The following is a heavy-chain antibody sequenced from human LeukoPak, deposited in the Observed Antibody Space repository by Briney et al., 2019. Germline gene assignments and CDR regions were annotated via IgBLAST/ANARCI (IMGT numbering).Heavy chain of an antibody. D-gene: IGHD3-3*01. CDR1: GFTFSSYW. CDR3: LLIILGGSSQH. Sequence: GGSLRLSCAASGFTFSSYWMHWVRQAPGKGLVWVSRIKNDGKITTYADSVKGRFTTSRDNAKNTFYLQMNSLRVEDTAVYYCLLIILGGSSQHWGQGTLVTVSS. V-gene: IGHV3-74*01. J-gene: IGHJ1*01. CDR2: IKNDGKIT.